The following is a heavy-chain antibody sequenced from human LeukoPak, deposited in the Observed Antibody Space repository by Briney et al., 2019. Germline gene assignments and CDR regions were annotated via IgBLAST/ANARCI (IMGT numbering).Heavy chain of an antibody. J-gene: IGHJ5*02. CDR1: GASISRTTYY. Sequence: SSETLSLTCSVSGASISRTTYYWGWIRQPPGQGLEWIGSVFHTGTAYYNPSLRSRVTLSVDTSKNQFSLKMSSVTAADTAVYYCTKNDVGDYGTWGQGTLVAVSS. V-gene: IGHV4-39*01. D-gene: IGHD4-17*01. CDR2: VFHTGTA. CDR3: TKNDVGDYGT.